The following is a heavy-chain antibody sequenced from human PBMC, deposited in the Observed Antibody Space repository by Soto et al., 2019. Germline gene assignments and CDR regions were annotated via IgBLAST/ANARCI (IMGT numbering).Heavy chain of an antibody. D-gene: IGHD3-22*01. CDR2: IYYSGST. CDR1: GGSISSSSYY. V-gene: IGHV4-39*01. J-gene: IGHJ3*02. CDR3: ARRHSSGYSEDAFDI. Sequence: QLQLQESGPGLVKPSETLSLTCTVSGGSISSSSYYWGWIRQPPGKGLEWIGSIYYSGSTYYNPSLKSRVTISVDTSKNQFSLKLSSVTAADTAVYYCARRHSSGYSEDAFDIWGQGTMVTVSS.